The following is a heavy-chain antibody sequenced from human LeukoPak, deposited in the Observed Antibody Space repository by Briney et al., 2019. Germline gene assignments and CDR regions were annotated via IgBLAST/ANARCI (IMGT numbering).Heavy chain of an antibody. CDR1: GYTSTCYY. Sequence: GASVKVSCKASGYTSTCYYMHWVRQAPGQGLEWMGWINPNSGGTNYAQKFQGRVTMTRDTSISTAYLELSRLRSDDTAVYYCARVLGEEDYYDSSGYFDYWGQGTLVTVSS. J-gene: IGHJ4*02. V-gene: IGHV1-2*02. D-gene: IGHD3-22*01. CDR3: ARVLGEEDYYDSSGYFDY. CDR2: INPNSGGT.